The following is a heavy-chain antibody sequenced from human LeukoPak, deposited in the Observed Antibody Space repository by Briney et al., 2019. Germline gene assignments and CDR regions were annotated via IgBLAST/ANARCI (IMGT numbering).Heavy chain of an antibody. CDR3: AKLSMDSYYFDY. Sequence: GRSLRLSCAASGFTFDDYAMHWVRQAPGKGLEWVSGISWNSGSIGYADSVKGRFTISRDNSKNTLYLQMNSLRAEDTAVYYCAKLSMDSYYFDYWGQGTLVTVSS. J-gene: IGHJ4*02. CDR1: GFTFDDYA. D-gene: IGHD3/OR15-3a*01. CDR2: ISWNSGSI. V-gene: IGHV3-9*01.